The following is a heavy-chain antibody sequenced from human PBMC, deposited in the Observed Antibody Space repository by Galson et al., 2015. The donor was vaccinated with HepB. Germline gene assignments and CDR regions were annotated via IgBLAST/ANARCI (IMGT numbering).Heavy chain of an antibody. V-gene: IGHV3-21*04. J-gene: IGHJ4*02. Sequence: SLRLSCAASGFTFSSYSMNWVRQAPGKGLEWVSSISSSSSYIYYADSVKGRFTISVDTSKNQFSLKLSSVTAADTAVYYCTRELRYFDWSRFDYWGQGTLVTVSS. CDR1: GFTFSSYS. CDR3: TRELRYFDWSRFDY. D-gene: IGHD3-9*01. CDR2: ISSSSSYI.